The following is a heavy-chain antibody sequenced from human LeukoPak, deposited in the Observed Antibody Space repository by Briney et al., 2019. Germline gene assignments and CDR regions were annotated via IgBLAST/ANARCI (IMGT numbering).Heavy chain of an antibody. CDR3: ARDEFATSWFLDY. Sequence: GGSLRLSCVASGFTFRDYWMPWVRQAPGKGLEWVANIKQDGGERYYVESVKGRFTISRDNAENSVYLQMNNLRAEDTAVYYCARDEFATSWFLDYWGQGTLVTVSS. CDR1: GFTFRDYW. CDR2: IKQDGGER. J-gene: IGHJ4*02. D-gene: IGHD3-10*01. V-gene: IGHV3-7*01.